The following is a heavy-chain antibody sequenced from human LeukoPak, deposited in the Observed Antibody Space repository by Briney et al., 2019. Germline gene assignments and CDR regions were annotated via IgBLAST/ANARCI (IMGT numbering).Heavy chain of an antibody. CDR1: GGSISSYY. D-gene: IGHD1-26*01. CDR3: ARDDNRIVGAKYAFDI. CDR2: IYTSGST. V-gene: IGHV4-4*07. Sequence: SETLSLTCTVSGGSISSYYWSWTRQPAGKGLEWIGRIYTSGSTNYNPSLKSRVTMSVDTSKNQFSLKLSSVTAADTAVYYCARDDNRIVGAKYAFDIWGQGTMVTVSS. J-gene: IGHJ3*02.